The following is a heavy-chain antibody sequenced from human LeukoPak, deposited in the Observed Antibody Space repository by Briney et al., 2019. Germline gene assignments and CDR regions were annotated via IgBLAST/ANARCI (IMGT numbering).Heavy chain of an antibody. V-gene: IGHV1-18*01. CDR2: ISAYNGNT. D-gene: IGHD2-2*02. CDR3: ARGHIVVVPAAIRGSDYYYYYGMDV. CDR1: GYTFTSYG. Sequence: ASVKVSCKASGYTFTSYGISWVRQAPGQGLEWMGWISAYNGNTNYAQKLQGRVTMTTDTSTSTAYMELRSLRSDDTAVYYCARGHIVVVPAAIRGSDYYYYYGMDVWGQGTTVTVSS. J-gene: IGHJ6*02.